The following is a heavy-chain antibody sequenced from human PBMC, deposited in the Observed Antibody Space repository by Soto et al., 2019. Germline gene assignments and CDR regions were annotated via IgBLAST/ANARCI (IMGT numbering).Heavy chain of an antibody. CDR3: ARQIYDSDTGPNFQYYFDS. D-gene: IGHD3-22*01. J-gene: IGHJ4*02. V-gene: IGHV5-10-1*01. CDR1: GYSFAGYW. CDR2: IDPSDSQT. Sequence: GESLKISCKGSGYSFAGYWITWVRQKPGKGLEWMGRIDPSDSQTYYSPSFRGHVTISVTKCITTVFLQWSSLRASDTAMYYFARQIYDSDTGPNFQYYFDSWGQGTPVTVS.